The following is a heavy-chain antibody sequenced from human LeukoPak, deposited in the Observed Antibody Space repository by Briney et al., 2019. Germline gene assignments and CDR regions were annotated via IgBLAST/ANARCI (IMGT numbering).Heavy chain of an antibody. J-gene: IGHJ6*03. CDR3: ARGGGLRFLEWSYYYYYYMDV. CDR2: IIPIFGTA. CDR1: GYTFTGYY. Sequence: GASVTVSCKASGYTFTGYYMHWVRQAPGQGLEWMGGIIPIFGTANYAQKFQGRVTITTDESTSTAYMELGSLRSEDTAVYYCARGGGLRFLEWSYYYYYYMDVWGKGTTVTVSS. V-gene: IGHV1-69*05. D-gene: IGHD3-3*01.